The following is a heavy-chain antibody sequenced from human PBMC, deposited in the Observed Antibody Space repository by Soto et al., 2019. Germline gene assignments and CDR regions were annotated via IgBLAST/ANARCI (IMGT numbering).Heavy chain of an antibody. CDR1: GGSISSGGYS. V-gene: IGHV4-30-2*01. CDR2: IYHSGST. CDR3: SRVPGP. J-gene: IGHJ5*02. Sequence: SETLSLTCAVSGGSISSGGYSWSWIRQPPGKGLEWIGYIYHSGSTYYNPSLKSRVTISVDRSKNQFSLKLSSVTAADTAVYYCSRVPGPWGQATLVTVSS.